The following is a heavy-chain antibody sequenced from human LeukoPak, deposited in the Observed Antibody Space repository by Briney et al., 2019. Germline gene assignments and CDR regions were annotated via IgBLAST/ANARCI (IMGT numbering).Heavy chain of an antibody. CDR1: GGSISSYY. Sequence: PSETLSLTCTVSGGSISSYYWSWIRQPPGKGLEWIGYIYYSGSTNYNPSLKSRVTISVDTSKNQFSLKLSSVTAADTAVYYCVRGAGALYGMDVWGQGTTVTVSS. D-gene: IGHD1-26*01. CDR3: VRGAGALYGMDV. J-gene: IGHJ6*02. CDR2: IYYSGST. V-gene: IGHV4-59*01.